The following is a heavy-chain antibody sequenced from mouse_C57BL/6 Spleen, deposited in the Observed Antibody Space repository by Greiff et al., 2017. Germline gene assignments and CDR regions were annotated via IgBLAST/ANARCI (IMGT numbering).Heavy chain of an antibody. D-gene: IGHD2-5*01. CDR1: GYTFTDYY. J-gene: IGHJ2*01. V-gene: IGHV1-19*01. CDR3: ARATYYSNYGYFDY. CDR2: INPYNGGT. Sequence: VQLKESGPVLVKPGASVKMSCKASGYTFTDYYMNWVKPSHGKSLEWIGVINPYNGGTSYNQKFKGTATLTVDKSSSTAYMELNSLTSEDSAVYYCARATYYSNYGYFDYWGQGTTRTVSS.